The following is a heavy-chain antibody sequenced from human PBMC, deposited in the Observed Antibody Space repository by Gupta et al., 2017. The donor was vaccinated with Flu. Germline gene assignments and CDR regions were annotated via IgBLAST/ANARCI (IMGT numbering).Heavy chain of an antibody. V-gene: IGHV1-69*06. D-gene: IGHD3-22*01. CDR1: GGTFSSYA. CDR2: IIPIFGTA. CDR3: ARGRNYDSSGYYHIVGAFDI. Sequence: QVQLVQSGAEVKKPGSSVKVSCKASGGTFSSYAISWVRQAPGQGLEWMGGIIPIFGTANYAQKFQGRVTITADKSTSTAYMELSSLRSEDTAVYYCARGRNYDSSGYYHIVGAFDIWGQGTMVTVSS. J-gene: IGHJ3*02.